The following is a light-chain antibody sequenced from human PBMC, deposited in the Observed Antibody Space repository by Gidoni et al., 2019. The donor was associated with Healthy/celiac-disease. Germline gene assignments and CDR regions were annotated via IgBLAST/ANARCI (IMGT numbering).Light chain of an antibody. J-gene: IGKJ1*01. CDR1: QRVSSSY. Sequence: EIVLTQSPGTLSLSPGERATLSCRASQRVSSSYLAWYQQKPGQAPRLLIYGASSRATGIPDRFSGSGSGTDFTLTISRLEPEDFAVYYCQQYGSSPQTFXQXTKVXIK. V-gene: IGKV3-20*01. CDR3: QQYGSSPQT. CDR2: GAS.